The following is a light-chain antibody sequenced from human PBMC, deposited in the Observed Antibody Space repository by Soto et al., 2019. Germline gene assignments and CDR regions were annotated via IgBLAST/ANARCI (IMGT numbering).Light chain of an antibody. Sequence: DIQMTQSPSTLSASVGDRVTITCRASQTIDSWLAWYQQRPGKPPNLLIYKASTLASGVPSRFSGSGSGTEFTLTINSLQADDFATYYCQQYHIYSGTFGQGTKVDIK. V-gene: IGKV1-5*03. J-gene: IGKJ1*01. CDR3: QQYHIYSGT. CDR2: KAS. CDR1: QTIDSW.